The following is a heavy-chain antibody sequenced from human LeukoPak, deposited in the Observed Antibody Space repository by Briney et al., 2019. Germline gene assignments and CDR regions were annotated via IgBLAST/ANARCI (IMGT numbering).Heavy chain of an antibody. J-gene: IGHJ4*02. CDR2: ISGGGHST. V-gene: IGHV3-23*01. CDR3: AKGVSISAAGVDY. Sequence: GGSLRLSCAASGFTFSSYAMAWVRQAPGKGLEWVSGISGGGHSTYYADSVNGRFTISRDNSQKTLYLQMNSLRAEDTAVYYCAKGVSISAAGVDYWGQGTLVTVSS. D-gene: IGHD6-13*01. CDR1: GFTFSSYA.